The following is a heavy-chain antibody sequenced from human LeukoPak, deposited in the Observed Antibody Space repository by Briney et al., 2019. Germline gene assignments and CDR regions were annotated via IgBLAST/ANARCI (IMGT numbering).Heavy chain of an antibody. Sequence: GESLKICCKGSGYSFTSYWIGWVRQMPGKGLEWMGIIYPGDSDTRYSPSFQGQVTISADKSISTAYLQWSSLKASDTAMYYCARQYSSGSYSSWFDPWGQGTLVTVSS. CDR3: ARQYSSGSYSSWFDP. V-gene: IGHV5-51*01. J-gene: IGHJ5*02. CDR2: IYPGDSDT. D-gene: IGHD1-26*01. CDR1: GYSFTSYW.